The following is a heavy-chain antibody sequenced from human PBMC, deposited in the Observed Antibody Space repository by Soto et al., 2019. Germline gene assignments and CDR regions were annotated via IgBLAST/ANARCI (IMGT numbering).Heavy chain of an antibody. CDR3: ARAIGPMLFDV. CDR2: TYYRSKWYN. V-gene: IGHV6-1*01. CDR1: GDRVSSNSVA. Sequence: SQTLSLTCAISGDRVSSNSVAWNWIRQSPSRGLEWLGRTYYRSKWYNDYAVVVKSRLTITPDTSKNQFSLQLNSVTPEDTAVYYCARAIGPMLFDVWGQGTMVTVSS. J-gene: IGHJ3*01. D-gene: IGHD2-8*01.